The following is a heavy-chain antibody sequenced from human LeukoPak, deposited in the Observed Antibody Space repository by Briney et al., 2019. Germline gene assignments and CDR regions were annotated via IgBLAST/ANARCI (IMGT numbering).Heavy chain of an antibody. CDR3: AKHSYPDNWFDP. D-gene: IGHD2-2*01. CDR1: GFTFSTYD. J-gene: IGHJ5*02. CDR2: FSSSGNMT. Sequence: PGGSLRLSCAASGFTFSTYDISWVRQAPGKGLEWVSTFSSSGNMTYYADSVKGRFTISRDNSKNTLYLQMNSLRAEDTAVYYCAKHSYPDNWFDPWGQGTLVTVSS. V-gene: IGHV3-23*01.